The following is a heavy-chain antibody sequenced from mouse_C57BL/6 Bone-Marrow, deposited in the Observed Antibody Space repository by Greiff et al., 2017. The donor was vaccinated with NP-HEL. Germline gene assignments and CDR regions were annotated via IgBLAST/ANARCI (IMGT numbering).Heavy chain of an antibody. CDR3: TRRYYGLYYFDY. Sequence: VQLQQSGTVLARPGASVKMSCKTSGYTFTSYWMHWVKQRPGQGLEWIGAIYPGNSDTSYNQKFKGKAKLTAVTSASTAYRELSSLTNEDSAVYYCTRRYYGLYYFDYWGQGTTLTVSS. CDR2: IYPGNSDT. J-gene: IGHJ2*01. CDR1: GYTFTSYW. V-gene: IGHV1-5*01. D-gene: IGHD1-1*01.